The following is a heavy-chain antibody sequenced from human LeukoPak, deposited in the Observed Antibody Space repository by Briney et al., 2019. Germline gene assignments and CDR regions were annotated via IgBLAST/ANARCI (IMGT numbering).Heavy chain of an antibody. V-gene: IGHV3-11*06. CDR3: VAARADFDY. Sequence: GGSLRLSCAASGFTFSDYYMSWIRQAPGKGLEWVSYISGSSSYTNYADSVKGRFTISTDNAKNSLYLQMNSLRAEDTAVYYCVAARADFDYWGQGTLVTVSS. CDR1: GFTFSDYY. D-gene: IGHD2-15*01. J-gene: IGHJ4*02. CDR2: ISGSSSYT.